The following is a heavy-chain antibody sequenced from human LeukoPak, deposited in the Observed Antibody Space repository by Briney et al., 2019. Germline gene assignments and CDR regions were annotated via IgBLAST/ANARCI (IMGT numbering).Heavy chain of an antibody. CDR1: GFTFSSYA. CDR2: ISGSGGST. V-gene: IGHV3-23*01. J-gene: IGHJ4*02. Sequence: GGSLRLSCAASGFTFSSYAMSWVRQAPGKGLEWVSAISGSGGSTYYADSVKGRFTISRDNSKNTLYLQMNSLRAEDTAVYYCAKGPPLFDSSGYYFDYWGQGTLVTVSS. D-gene: IGHD3-22*01. CDR3: AKGPPLFDSSGYYFDY.